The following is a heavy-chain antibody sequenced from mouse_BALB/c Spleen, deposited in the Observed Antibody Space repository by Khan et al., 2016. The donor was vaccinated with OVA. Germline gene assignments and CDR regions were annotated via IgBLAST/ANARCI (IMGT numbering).Heavy chain of an antibody. D-gene: IGHD1-1*01. V-gene: IGHV1-77*01. Sequence: QIQLVQSGPELVKPGASVKMSCKASGYTFTDYVINWVKQRTGQGLEWIGDIFPGGGSSYYNEKFKGKAKLTADKSSNTAYMQLSSLTFEDSAVYFCARGVYSVFAYWGQGTLVTVSA. CDR2: IFPGGGSS. CDR1: GYTFTDYV. CDR3: ARGVYSVFAY. J-gene: IGHJ3*01.